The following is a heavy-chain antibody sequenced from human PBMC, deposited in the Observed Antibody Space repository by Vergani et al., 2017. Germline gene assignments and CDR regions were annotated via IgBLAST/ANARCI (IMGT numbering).Heavy chain of an antibody. CDR2: INSDGSST. J-gene: IGHJ4*02. D-gene: IGHD1-26*01. V-gene: IGHV3-74*02. CDR1: GFTFSSYA. CDR3: AQWGGLYYFDY. Sequence: EVQLLESGGGLVQPGGSLRLSCAASGFTFSSYAMSWVRQAPGKGLEWVSRINSDGSSTSYADSVKGRFTIARDNAKNTLYLHRNSLRAEDTAVYYCAQWGGLYYFDYWGQGTLVTVSS.